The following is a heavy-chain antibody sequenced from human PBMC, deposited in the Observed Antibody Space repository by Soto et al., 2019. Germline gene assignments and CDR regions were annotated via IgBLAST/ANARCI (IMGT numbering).Heavy chain of an antibody. CDR3: ASTGGGGDWYFDL. J-gene: IGHJ2*01. CDR2: IIPIFGTA. Sequence: QVQLVQSGAEVKKPGSLVKVSCKASGGTFSSYAISWVQQAPGQGLEWMGGIIPIFGTANYAQKFQGRVTITADESTGTAYMELSSLRSEDTAVYYCASTGGGGDWYFDLWGRGTLVTVSS. CDR1: GGTFSSYA. D-gene: IGHD3-16*01. V-gene: IGHV1-69*12.